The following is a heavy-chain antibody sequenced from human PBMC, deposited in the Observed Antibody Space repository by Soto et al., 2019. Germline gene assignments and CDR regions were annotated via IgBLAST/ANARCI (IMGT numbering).Heavy chain of an antibody. V-gene: IGHV3-23*01. J-gene: IGHJ6*02. CDR2: VSGSGGST. D-gene: IGHD6-13*01. Sequence: ESLIISCAVSGFTCSSYAVSLVLQAPGKGLEWVSYVSGSGGSTYYAGSVKGRFTISRDNSKNTLYLQMNSLRADDTAVYYCAKKPQRIAASCMDVWGQRTTVTVSS. CDR3: AKKPQRIAASCMDV. CDR1: GFTCSSYA.